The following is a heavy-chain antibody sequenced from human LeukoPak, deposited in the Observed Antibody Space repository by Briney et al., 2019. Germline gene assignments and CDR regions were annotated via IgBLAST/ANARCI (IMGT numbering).Heavy chain of an antibody. J-gene: IGHJ4*02. V-gene: IGHV4-59*12. CDR1: GGSISSYY. Sequence: SETLSLTCTVSGGSISSYYWSWIRQPPGKGLEWIGNIYYSGSTYYNPSLKSRVTISVSTSKNQFSLKVSSMTAADTAVYYCARELNTSGGVIDIDYWGQGTLVTVSS. D-gene: IGHD3-16*02. CDR2: IYYSGST. CDR3: ARELNTSGGVIDIDY.